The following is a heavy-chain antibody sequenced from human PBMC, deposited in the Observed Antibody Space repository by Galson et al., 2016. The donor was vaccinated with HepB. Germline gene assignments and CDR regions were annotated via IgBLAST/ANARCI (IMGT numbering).Heavy chain of an antibody. V-gene: IGHV1-18*01. J-gene: IGHJ6*02. CDR1: GYTFSNYG. D-gene: IGHD6-13*01. CDR2: IVPLFRTA. Sequence: SVKVSCKASGYTFSNYGISWVRQAPRQGLEWMGGIVPLFRTANYAQKFLGRATMTTDISTSTVYMELRSLRSDDTAVYYCASGIAAAEYVDYQYGMDVWGQGTTVTVSS. CDR3: ASGIAAAEYVDYQYGMDV.